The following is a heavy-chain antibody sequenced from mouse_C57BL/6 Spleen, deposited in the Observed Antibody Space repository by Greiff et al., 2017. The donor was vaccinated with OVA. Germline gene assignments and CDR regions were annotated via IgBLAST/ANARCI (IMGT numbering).Heavy chain of an antibody. D-gene: IGHD2-4*01. J-gene: IGHJ3*01. CDR2: IYPGSGST. CDR3: AKTPYDYDVPSFAY. CDR1: GYTFTSYW. Sequence: VKLQQPGAELVKPGASVKMSCKASGYTFTSYWITWVKQRPGQGLEWIGDIYPGSGSTNYNEKFKSKATLTVDTSSSTAYMQLSSLTSEDSAVYYCAKTPYDYDVPSFAYWGQGTLVTVSA. V-gene: IGHV1-55*01.